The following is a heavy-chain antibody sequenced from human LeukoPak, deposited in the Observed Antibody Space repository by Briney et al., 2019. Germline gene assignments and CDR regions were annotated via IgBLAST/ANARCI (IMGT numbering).Heavy chain of an antibody. J-gene: IGHJ4*02. Sequence: GGSLRLSCAASGFTFSSFTMNWVRQAPGKGLEWVSSISGSSSYIYYADSVKGRFTISRDNSKNTLYLQMNSLRAEDTAVYYCAKDLAQTKIAVAGSSFDYWGQGTLVTVSS. CDR2: ISGSSSYI. V-gene: IGHV3-21*04. CDR1: GFTFSSFT. D-gene: IGHD6-19*01. CDR3: AKDLAQTKIAVAGSSFDY.